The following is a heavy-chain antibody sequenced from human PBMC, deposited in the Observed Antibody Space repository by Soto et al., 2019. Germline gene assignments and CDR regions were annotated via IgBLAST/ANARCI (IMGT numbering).Heavy chain of an antibody. V-gene: IGHV6-1*01. J-gene: IGHJ5*02. D-gene: IGHD6-13*01. CDR2: TYYRSKWYN. CDR3: ARDSPRGYSSSWYVSPLVGWFDP. CDR1: GDSVSSNSAA. Sequence: PSQTLSLTCAISGDSVSSNSAAWNWIRQSPSRGLEWLGRTYYRSKWYNDYAVSVKSRITINPDTSKNQFSLQLNSVTPEDTAVYYCARDSPRGYSSSWYVSPLVGWFDPWGQGTLVTVSS.